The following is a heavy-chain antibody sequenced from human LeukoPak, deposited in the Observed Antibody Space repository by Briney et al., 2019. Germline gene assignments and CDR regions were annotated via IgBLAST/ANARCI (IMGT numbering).Heavy chain of an antibody. Sequence: SETLSLTCAVYGGSFSGYYWSWIRQPPGKGLEWIGEINHSGSTNYNPSLKSRVTISVDTSKNQFSLKLSSVTAADTAVYYCARADSGSGFLDPWGQGTLVTVSS. CDR1: GGSFSGYY. V-gene: IGHV4-34*01. CDR3: ARADSGSGFLDP. D-gene: IGHD3-22*01. CDR2: INHSGST. J-gene: IGHJ5*02.